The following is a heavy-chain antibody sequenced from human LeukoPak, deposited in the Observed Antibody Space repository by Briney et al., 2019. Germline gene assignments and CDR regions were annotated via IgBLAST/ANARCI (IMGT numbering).Heavy chain of an antibody. CDR3: ASQTTVKYYFDY. D-gene: IGHD4-17*01. V-gene: IGHV3-48*01. CDR1: GFTFSSYG. J-gene: IGHJ4*02. CDR2: MNSDSSTI. Sequence: GGSLRLSCAASGFTFSSYGMNWVRRAPGKGLEWISYMNSDSSTIYHADSVRGRFTISRDNAKNSLFLQMNSLRGEDTAVYYCASQTTVKYYFDYWGQGTLVTVSS.